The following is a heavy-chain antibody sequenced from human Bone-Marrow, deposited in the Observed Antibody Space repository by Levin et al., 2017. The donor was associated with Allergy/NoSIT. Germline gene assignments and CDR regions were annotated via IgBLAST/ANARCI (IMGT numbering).Heavy chain of an antibody. Sequence: SSETLSLTCTVSGGSISSYYWSWNRQPPGKGLEWIGYIYNSGSPNYNTSLKSRVTISVDTSKNQFSLKLSSVAAADTAVYYCARTLKAVYYFDYWGQGTLVTVSS. V-gene: IGHV4-59*08. CDR1: GGSISSYY. D-gene: IGHD2-15*01. CDR3: ARTLKAVYYFDY. CDR2: IYNSGSP. J-gene: IGHJ4*02.